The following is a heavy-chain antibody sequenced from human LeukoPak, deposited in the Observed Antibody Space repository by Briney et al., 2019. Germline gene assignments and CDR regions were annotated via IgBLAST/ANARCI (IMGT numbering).Heavy chain of an antibody. D-gene: IGHD2-2*01. V-gene: IGHV3-30*04. CDR1: GFTFSSYA. J-gene: IGHJ4*02. CDR3: AREIVRGVVPAAPVGY. Sequence: GGSLRLSCAASGFTFSSYAMHWVRQAPGKGLEWVAVISYDGSNKYYADSVKGRFTISRDNSKNTLYLQMNSLRAEDTAVYYCAREIVRGVVPAAPVGYWGQGTLVTVSS. CDR2: ISYDGSNK.